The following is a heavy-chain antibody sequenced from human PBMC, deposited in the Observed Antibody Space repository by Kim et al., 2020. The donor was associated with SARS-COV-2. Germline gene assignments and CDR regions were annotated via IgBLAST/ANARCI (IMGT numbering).Heavy chain of an antibody. V-gene: IGHV3-43*02. CDR1: GFTFDDYA. CDR2: FSGDGGST. Sequence: GGSLRLSCAASGFTFDDYAMHWVRQAPGKGLEWVSLFSGDGGSTYYADSVKGRFTISRDNSKNSLYLQMNSLRTEDTALYYCAKDSRSPVYDFWSGYYRDYYYMDVWGKGTTVTVSS. CDR3: AKDSRSPVYDFWSGYYRDYYYMDV. J-gene: IGHJ6*03. D-gene: IGHD3-3*01.